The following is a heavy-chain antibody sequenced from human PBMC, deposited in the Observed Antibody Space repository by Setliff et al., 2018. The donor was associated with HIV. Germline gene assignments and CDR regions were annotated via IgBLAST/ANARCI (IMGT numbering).Heavy chain of an antibody. J-gene: IGHJ6*04. V-gene: IGHV1-69*13. Sequence: SVKVSCKDSGDTFNSHAISWVRQAPGQGLEWKGGIIPIFGTPNYAQKFKGRLTITADESTSTVYMELSSLRSEDTAVYYCARDSRDIVVVIAPEPEPYYYYGMDVWGEGTTVTVSS. CDR2: IIPIFGTP. D-gene: IGHD2-15*01. CDR3: ARDSRDIVVVIAPEPEPYYYYGMDV. CDR1: GDTFNSHA.